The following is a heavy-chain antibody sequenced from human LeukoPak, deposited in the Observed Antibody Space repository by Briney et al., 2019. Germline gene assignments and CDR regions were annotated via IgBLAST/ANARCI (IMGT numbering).Heavy chain of an antibody. Sequence: SETLSLTCTVSGGSISGYYWNWIRQPPGKGLEWIGYIYYSGNTNYNPSLKGRVTISVDTSKNQFSLTLTSVTAADTAVYYCARWNSGSYHFDYWGQGALVTVSS. CDR1: GGSISGYY. J-gene: IGHJ4*02. D-gene: IGHD1-26*01. V-gene: IGHV4-59*01. CDR3: ARWNSGSYHFDY. CDR2: IYYSGNT.